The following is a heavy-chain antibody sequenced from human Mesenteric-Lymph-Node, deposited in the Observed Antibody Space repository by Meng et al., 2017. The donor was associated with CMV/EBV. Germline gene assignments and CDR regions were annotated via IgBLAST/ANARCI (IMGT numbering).Heavy chain of an antibody. J-gene: IGHJ4*02. CDR2: INHSGST. CDR3: ARGPLWFGIFDY. Sequence: LSCAVYGGSFSGDYGSWIRQPPGKGLEWIGEINHSGSTNYNPSLKSRVTISVDTSKNQFSLKLSSVTAADTAVYYCARGPLWFGIFDYWGQGTLVTVSS. V-gene: IGHV4-34*01. CDR1: GGSFSGDY. D-gene: IGHD3-10*01.